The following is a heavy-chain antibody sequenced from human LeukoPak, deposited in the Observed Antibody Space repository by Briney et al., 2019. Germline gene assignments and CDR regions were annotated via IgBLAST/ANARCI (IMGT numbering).Heavy chain of an antibody. CDR3: AKTTGGWPRFFDH. D-gene: IGHD1-1*01. J-gene: IGHJ4*02. V-gene: IGHV3-21*01. CDR2: ISSSSSYI. Sequence: GGSLRLSCAASGFTFSSYSMNWVRQAPGKGLEWVSSISSSSSYIYYADSVKGRFTISRDNAKNSLYLQMNSLGAEDTAVYYCAKTTGGWPRFFDHWGQGTLVAVSS. CDR1: GFTFSSYS.